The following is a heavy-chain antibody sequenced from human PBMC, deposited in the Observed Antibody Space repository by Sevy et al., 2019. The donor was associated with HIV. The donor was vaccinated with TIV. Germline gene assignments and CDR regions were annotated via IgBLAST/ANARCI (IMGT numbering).Heavy chain of an antibody. CDR1: GITLSSYG. V-gene: IGHV3-23*01. CDR3: AKEGGSGWYGD. CDR2: ISASGGST. Sequence: GGSLRLSCAASGITLSSYGMSWVRQAPGKGLEWVSGISASGGSTYYADSVKGRFTISRDNSKNTVYLQMNSLRAEDTAVYYCAKEGGSGWYGDWGQGTLVTVSS. D-gene: IGHD6-19*01. J-gene: IGHJ4*02.